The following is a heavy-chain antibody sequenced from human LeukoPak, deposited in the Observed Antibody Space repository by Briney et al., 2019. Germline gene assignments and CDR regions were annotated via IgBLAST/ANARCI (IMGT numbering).Heavy chain of an antibody. CDR1: GFTFSSYA. D-gene: IGHD3-10*01. CDR2: ISNDGSKK. CDR3: ARDRGQVYAFDI. V-gene: IGHV3-30*04. Sequence: GGSLRLSCAASGFTFSSYAMHWVRQAPGKGLEWVAVISNDGSKKNYADSVKGRFTISRDNSKNTLYLQMNSLRAEDTAVYYCARDRGQVYAFDIWGQGTMVTVSS. J-gene: IGHJ3*02.